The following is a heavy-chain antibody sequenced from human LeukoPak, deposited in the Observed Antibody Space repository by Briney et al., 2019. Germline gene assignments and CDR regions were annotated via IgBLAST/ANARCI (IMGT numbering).Heavy chain of an antibody. Sequence: SETLSLTCTVSGGSINRSYYYWGWLRQPPGKGLEWIGSIYYSGNTYYNPSLKSRVTISVDTSKNQFSLKLSSVTAADTAVYYCARLMTTVTSEYWGQGTLVTVSS. CDR1: GGSINRSYYY. J-gene: IGHJ4*02. D-gene: IGHD4-17*01. CDR3: ARLMTTVTSEY. V-gene: IGHV4-39*01. CDR2: IYYSGNT.